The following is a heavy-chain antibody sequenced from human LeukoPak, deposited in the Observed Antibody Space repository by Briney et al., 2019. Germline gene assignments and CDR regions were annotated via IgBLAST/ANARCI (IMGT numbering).Heavy chain of an antibody. J-gene: IGHJ4*02. V-gene: IGHV3-21*01. CDR3: AKEGETYYYDSSGYYPH. Sequence: GGSLRLSCEASGFTFSSYSMKWVRQAPGKGLEWVSCISSTSSYKYYADSVKGRFTISRDNAKNSLYLQLNSLRAEDTAVYYCAKEGETYYYDSSGYYPHWGQGTLVTVSS. D-gene: IGHD3-22*01. CDR1: GFTFSSYS. CDR2: ISSTSSYK.